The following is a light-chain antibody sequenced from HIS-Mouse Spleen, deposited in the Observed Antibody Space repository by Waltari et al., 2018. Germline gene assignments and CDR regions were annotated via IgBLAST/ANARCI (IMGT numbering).Light chain of an antibody. J-gene: IGLJ3*02. CDR3: SSYTSSSTWV. CDR2: DVS. V-gene: IGLV2-14*03. CDR1: RSDVGRSNF. Sequence: QSALTQPASVSGSPGQSITIPCTGTRSDVGRSNFVSWYQQHPGKAPKLMIYDVSNRPSGVSNRFSGSKSGNTASLTISGLQAEDEADYYCSSYTSSSTWVFGGGTKLTVL.